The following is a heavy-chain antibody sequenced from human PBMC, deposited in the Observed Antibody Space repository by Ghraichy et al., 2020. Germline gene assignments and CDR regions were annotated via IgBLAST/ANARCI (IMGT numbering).Heavy chain of an antibody. CDR2: IYYSGST. V-gene: IGHV4-31*03. J-gene: IGHJ4*02. D-gene: IGHD3-22*01. CDR3: ARDPYYYDSSGYGFDY. CDR1: GGSISSGGYY. Sequence: SQTLSLTCTVSGGSISSGGYYWSWIRQHPGKGLEWIGYIYYSGSTYYNTSLKSRVTISVDTSKNQFSLKLSSVTAADTAVYYCARDPYYYDSSGYGFDYWGQGTLVTVSS.